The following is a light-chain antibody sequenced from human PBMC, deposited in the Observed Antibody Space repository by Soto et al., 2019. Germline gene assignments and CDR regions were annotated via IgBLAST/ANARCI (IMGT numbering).Light chain of an antibody. J-gene: IGKJ2*01. CDR3: QQTYSTPYT. CDR1: QRITTY. CDR2: TSG. Sequence: IHMTQSPSSLSASVGDRITVTCRASQRITTYVNWYQLKPGEAPKLLISTSGTLQRGVPSGFSGSGSGTDFTLTISGLQPADFATYFCQQTYSTPYTFGQGTRLEIK. V-gene: IGKV1-39*01.